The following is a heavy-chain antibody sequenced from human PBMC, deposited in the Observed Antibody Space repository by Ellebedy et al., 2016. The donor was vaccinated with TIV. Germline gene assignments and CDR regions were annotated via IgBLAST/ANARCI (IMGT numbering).Heavy chain of an antibody. D-gene: IGHD1-26*01. CDR3: AREELYRAFDI. V-gene: IGHV3-7*01. Sequence: ETLSLXXAVYGGSFSGYYWSWIRQAPGKGLEWVANIKQDGSEKYYVDSVKGRFTISRDNAKNSLYLQMNSLRAEDTAVYYCAREELYRAFDIWGQGTVVTVSS. J-gene: IGHJ3*02. CDR2: IKQDGSEK. CDR1: GGSFSGYY.